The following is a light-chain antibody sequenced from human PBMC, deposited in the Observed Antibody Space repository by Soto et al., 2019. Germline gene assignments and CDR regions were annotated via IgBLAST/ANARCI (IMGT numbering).Light chain of an antibody. CDR1: SSNIGAGYD. CDR2: GNS. Sequence: QSVLTQPPSVSGAPGQRVTISCTGNSSNIGAGYDVHWYQQLPGTATKLHIYGNSNRPSGVPDRFSGSKSGTSASLAITGLQADDEADYYCQSYDSRLSGWVFGGGTKLTVL. CDR3: QSYDSRLSGWV. V-gene: IGLV1-40*01. J-gene: IGLJ3*02.